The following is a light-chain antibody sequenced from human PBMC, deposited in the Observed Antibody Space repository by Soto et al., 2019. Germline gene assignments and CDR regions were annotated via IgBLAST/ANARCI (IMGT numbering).Light chain of an antibody. V-gene: IGKV3-20*01. Sequence: EIVLTQSPGTLSLSPGERATLSCRASQRVSSRYLAWYQQKPGQAPRLLVYCASSRATGIPDRFSGSGSGTDFTLTISRLEPEDFAVYYCRQHGSSPITFGQGTRLEIK. J-gene: IGKJ5*01. CDR2: CAS. CDR1: QRVSSRY. CDR3: RQHGSSPIT.